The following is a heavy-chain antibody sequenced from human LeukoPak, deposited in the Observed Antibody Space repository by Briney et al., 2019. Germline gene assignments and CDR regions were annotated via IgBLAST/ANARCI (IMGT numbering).Heavy chain of an antibody. J-gene: IGHJ6*02. CDR3: ARVDRSAASFYYYYYGMDV. CDR1: GFTFSSDS. Sequence: PGGSLRLSCAASGFTFSSDSMNWIRQPPGKGLEWIGSIYYSGSTYYNPSLKSRVTISVDTSKNQFSLKLSSVTAADTAVYYCARVDRSAASFYYYYYGMDVWGQGTTVTVSS. V-gene: IGHV4-39*01. D-gene: IGHD6-13*01. CDR2: IYYSGST.